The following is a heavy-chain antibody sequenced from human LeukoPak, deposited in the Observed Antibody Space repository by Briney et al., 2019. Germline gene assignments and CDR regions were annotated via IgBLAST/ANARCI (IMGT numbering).Heavy chain of an antibody. CDR3: ARYYGLTRPGDAFDI. J-gene: IGHJ3*02. Sequence: SETLSLTCAVYGGSFSGYYWSWIRQPPGKGLEWSGEINHSGSTNYNPSLKSRVTISVDTSKNQFSLKLSSVTAADTAVYYCARYYGLTRPGDAFDIWGQGTMVTVSS. CDR2: INHSGST. D-gene: IGHD4-17*01. CDR1: GGSFSGYY. V-gene: IGHV4-34*01.